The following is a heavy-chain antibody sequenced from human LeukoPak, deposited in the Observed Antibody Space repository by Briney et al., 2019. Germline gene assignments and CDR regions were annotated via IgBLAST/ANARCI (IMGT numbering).Heavy chain of an antibody. CDR1: GYTLTELS. Sequence: ASVKVSCKVSGYTLTELSMHWVRQAPGKGLEWMGGFDTEDGATFYAQKFQGRVTVTEDTSTDTAYMELSSLRSEDTAVYYCATDYYYDSSGSYYTVDYWGQGTLVTVSS. CDR2: FDTEDGAT. D-gene: IGHD3-22*01. V-gene: IGHV1-24*01. CDR3: ATDYYYDSSGSYYTVDY. J-gene: IGHJ4*02.